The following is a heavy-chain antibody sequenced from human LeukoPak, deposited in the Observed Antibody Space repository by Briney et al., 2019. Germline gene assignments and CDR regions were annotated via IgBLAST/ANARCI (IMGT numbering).Heavy chain of an antibody. CDR2: INPSGGST. CDR3: AVLAYCGGDCYSTYYYGMDV. CDR1: GYTFTSYY. D-gene: IGHD2-21*02. Sequence: GASVKVSCKASGYTFTSYYMHWVRQAPGQGLEWMGIINPSGGSTSYAQKFQGRVTMTRDTSTSTVYMELSSLRSEDTAVYYCAVLAYCGGDCYSTYYYGMDVWGQGTTVTVSS. J-gene: IGHJ6*02. V-gene: IGHV1-46*01.